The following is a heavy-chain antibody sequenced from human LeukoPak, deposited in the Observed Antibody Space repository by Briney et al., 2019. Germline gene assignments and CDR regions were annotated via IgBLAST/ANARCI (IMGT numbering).Heavy chain of an antibody. Sequence: SETLSLTCAVYGGSFSAYYWSWIRQPPGKGLEWIGVINHSGSTNYNPSLESRVTISVDTSKNQFSLKLSSVTAADTAVYYCARGSSGYYWPWGQGTLVTVSS. V-gene: IGHV4-34*01. D-gene: IGHD3-22*01. CDR3: ARGSSGYYWP. CDR2: INHSGST. J-gene: IGHJ5*02. CDR1: GGSFSAYY.